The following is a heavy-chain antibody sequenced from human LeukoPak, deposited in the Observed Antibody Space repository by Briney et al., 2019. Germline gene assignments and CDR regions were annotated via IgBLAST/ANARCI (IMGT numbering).Heavy chain of an antibody. Sequence: PGGSLRLSCTASGFSWMSWVRQAPGKGLEWVANINYDGSDEHFADSVKGRFTISRDNAKNSLYLQMNSLRAEDTAVYYCARARELLDFDYWGQGTLVTVSS. CDR1: GFSW. D-gene: IGHD1-26*01. J-gene: IGHJ4*02. CDR3: ARARELLDFDY. V-gene: IGHV3-7*01. CDR2: INYDGSDE.